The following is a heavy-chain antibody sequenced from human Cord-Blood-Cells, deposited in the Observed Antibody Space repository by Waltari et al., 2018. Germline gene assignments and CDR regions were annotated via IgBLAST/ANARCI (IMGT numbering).Heavy chain of an antibody. CDR1: GGSFSGYY. CDR2: INHSGST. D-gene: IGHD2-2*02. J-gene: IGHJ4*02. CDR3: ARGYCSSTSCYSSSWYFDY. V-gene: IGHV4-34*01. Sequence: QVQLQQWGAGLLKPSETLSPTCAVYGGSFSGYYWTWIRPPPGKGLEWIGEINHSGSTNYNPSLKSRVTISVDTSKNQFSLKLSSVTAADTAVYYCARGYCSSTSCYSSSWYFDYWGQGTLVTVSS.